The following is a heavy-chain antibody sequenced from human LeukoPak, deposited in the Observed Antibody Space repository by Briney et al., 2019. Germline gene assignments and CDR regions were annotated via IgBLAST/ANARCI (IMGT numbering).Heavy chain of an antibody. J-gene: IGHJ3*02. CDR1: GGSFSNYY. Sequence: SETLSLTCVVYGGSFSNYYWSWIRQPPGKGLEWIGEINQSGSTNYNPSLKSRVTISLDTSKNQFSLRLSSVTAADTAVYFRARRRNGGYCDSNDAFDIWGQGTRVTVSS. CDR2: INQSGST. D-gene: IGHD2-15*01. V-gene: IGHV4-34*01. CDR3: ARRRNGGYCDSNDAFDI.